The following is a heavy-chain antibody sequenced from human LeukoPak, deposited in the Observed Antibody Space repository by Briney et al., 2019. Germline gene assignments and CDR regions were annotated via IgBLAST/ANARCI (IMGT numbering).Heavy chain of an antibody. CDR3: AKDHYYYDSSGPDFGFD. J-gene: IGHJ4*02. D-gene: IGHD3-22*01. CDR1: GFTFISYA. Sequence: PGGSLRLSCAASGFTFISYAMSWVRQAPGKGLESVSAISGRGGSTYYADSVEGRFTISRDNSKNTLYLQMNSLRAEDTAVYYCAKDHYYYDSSGPDFGFDWGQGTLVTVSS. CDR2: ISGRGGST. V-gene: IGHV3-23*01.